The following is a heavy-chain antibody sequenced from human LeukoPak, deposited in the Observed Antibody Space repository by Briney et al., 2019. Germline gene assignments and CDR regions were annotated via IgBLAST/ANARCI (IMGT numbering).Heavy chain of an antibody. Sequence: GGSLRLSCAASGFTFSSYAMSWVRQAPGKGLEWVSGISGSGGSTYYADSVKGRFTISRDNSKNTLYLQMNGLRAEDTAVYYCAKDGTPYDFWSGYYRYWGQGTLVTVSS. CDR1: GFTFSSYA. D-gene: IGHD3-3*01. CDR2: ISGSGGST. CDR3: AKDGTPYDFWSGYYRY. J-gene: IGHJ4*02. V-gene: IGHV3-23*01.